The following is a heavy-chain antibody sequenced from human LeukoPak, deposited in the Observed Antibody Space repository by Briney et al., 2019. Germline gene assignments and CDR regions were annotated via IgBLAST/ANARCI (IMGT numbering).Heavy chain of an antibody. Sequence: ASVKVSCKASGYAFTNYGISWVRQAPGQGLEWMGWISGYNGNTKYAQKLQGRVTMTTDTSTSTAYMELRSLRSDDTAVYYCARVILGLHMDVWGKGTTVSVSS. CDR3: ARVILGLHMDV. J-gene: IGHJ6*03. CDR2: ISGYNGNT. CDR1: GYAFTNYG. D-gene: IGHD7-27*01. V-gene: IGHV1-18*01.